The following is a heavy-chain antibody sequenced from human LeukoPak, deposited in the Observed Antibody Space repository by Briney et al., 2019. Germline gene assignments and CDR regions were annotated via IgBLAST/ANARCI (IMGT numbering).Heavy chain of an antibody. CDR2: INSDGSST. J-gene: IGHJ3*01. V-gene: IGHV3-74*01. CDR1: GFTFSSYW. Sequence: PGGSLRLSCAASGFTFSSYWMHWVRQAPGKGLVWVSRINSDGSSTEYADSVKGRFTISRDNAKNTLYLQMNSLRAEDTAVCYCARGWVPSDITMNWGQGTMVTVSS. D-gene: IGHD3-22*01. CDR3: ARGWVPSDITMN.